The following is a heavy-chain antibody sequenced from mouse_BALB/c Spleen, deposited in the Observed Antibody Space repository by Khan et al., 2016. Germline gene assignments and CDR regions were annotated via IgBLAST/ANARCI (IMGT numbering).Heavy chain of an antibody. CDR1: GFSLTSYG. CDR3: ARGRDAAVDY. V-gene: IGHV2-9*02. J-gene: IGHJ2*01. Sequence: QVQLKESGPGLVAPSQSLSITCTVSGFSLTSYGVHWVRQPPGKGLEWLGVIWAGGSTNYNSALMSRLSISQDNSKRQVFFKMNSLPTDDTAMYYCARGRDAAVDYWGQGTTLTVSS. CDR2: IWAGGST.